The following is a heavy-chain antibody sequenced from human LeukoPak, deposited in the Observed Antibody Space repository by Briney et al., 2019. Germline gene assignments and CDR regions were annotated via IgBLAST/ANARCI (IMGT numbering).Heavy chain of an antibody. V-gene: IGHV3-66*01. J-gene: IGHJ5*02. Sequence: HPGGSLRLSCAASGFTVSSIYMSWVRQAPGKGLEWVSLIYSGGSTYYADSVKGRFTISRDNSKNTLYLQMNSLRAEDTAVYYCARDHLYYDFWSGGSNWFDPWGQGTLVTVSS. CDR3: ARDHLYYDFWSGGSNWFDP. D-gene: IGHD3-3*01. CDR1: GFTVSSIY. CDR2: IYSGGST.